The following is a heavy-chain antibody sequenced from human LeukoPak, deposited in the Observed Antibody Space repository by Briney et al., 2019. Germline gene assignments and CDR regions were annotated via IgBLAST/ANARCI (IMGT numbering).Heavy chain of an antibody. V-gene: IGHV4-31*03. J-gene: IGHJ6*02. CDR1: GGSISSGGYY. Sequence: SQTLSLTCTVSGGSISSGGYYWSWIRQHPGKGLEWIGYIYYSGSTYYNPSLKSRVTISVDTSKNQFSLKLSSVTAADTAVYYCARAAEWVGEMGMDGWGQGTTGTGSS. CDR3: ARAAEWVGEMGMDG. D-gene: IGHD3-10*01. CDR2: IYYSGST.